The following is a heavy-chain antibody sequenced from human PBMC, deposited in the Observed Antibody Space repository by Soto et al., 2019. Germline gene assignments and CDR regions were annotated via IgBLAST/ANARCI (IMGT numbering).Heavy chain of an antibody. Sequence: HPGGSLRLSCAASGFTFSSYGMHWVRQAPGKGLEWVAVISYDGSNKYYADSVKGRFTISRDNSKNTLYLQMNSLRAEDTAVYYCANGFIAAAGPFDYWGQGTLVTVSS. J-gene: IGHJ4*02. CDR2: ISYDGSNK. CDR1: GFTFSSYG. D-gene: IGHD6-13*01. V-gene: IGHV3-30*18. CDR3: ANGFIAAAGPFDY.